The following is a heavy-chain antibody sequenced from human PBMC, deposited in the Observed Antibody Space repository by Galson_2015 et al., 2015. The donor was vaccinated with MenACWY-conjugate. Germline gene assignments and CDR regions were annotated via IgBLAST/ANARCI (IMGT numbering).Heavy chain of an antibody. J-gene: IGHJ6*04. CDR3: ARGGSASNVFYLVDV. CDR1: GFTFSNSA. CDR2: IRTITGST. D-gene: IGHD3-16*01. Sequence: SLRLSCAASGFTFSNSAMNWVRQAPGKGLEWVSGIRTITGSTYYADSVKGRFTISRDQSKNTLNLQMNSLRTDDTAVYFCARGGSASNVFYLVDVWGKGTTVTVSS. V-gene: IGHV3-23*01.